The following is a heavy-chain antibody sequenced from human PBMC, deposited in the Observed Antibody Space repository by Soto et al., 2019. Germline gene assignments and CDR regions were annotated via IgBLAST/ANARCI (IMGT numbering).Heavy chain of an antibody. V-gene: IGHV3-48*02. CDR3: ARDVIRMRRLPPTTGFDY. Sequence: EVQLVESGGGLVQPGGSLRLSCAASGFTFSSYSMNWVRQAPGKGLEWVSYISSSSSTIYYADSVKGRFTISRDNAKNSRYLQMNSLRDEDTAVYYCARDVIRMRRLPPTTGFDYWGQGTLVTVSS. J-gene: IGHJ4*02. D-gene: IGHD1-26*01. CDR2: ISSSSSTI. CDR1: GFTFSSYS.